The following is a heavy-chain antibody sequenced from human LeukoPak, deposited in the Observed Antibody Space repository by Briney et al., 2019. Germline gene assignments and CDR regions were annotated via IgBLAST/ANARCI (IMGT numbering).Heavy chain of an antibody. Sequence: GASVKVSCKASGYTFTGYYMHWVRQAPGQGLEWMGWINPNSGGTNYAQKCQGRVTMTRDTSISTAYMELSRLRSDDTAVYYCARGKVVVVPASWFDPWGQGTLVTVSS. V-gene: IGHV1-2*02. CDR2: INPNSGGT. D-gene: IGHD2-2*01. J-gene: IGHJ5*02. CDR3: ARGKVVVVPASWFDP. CDR1: GYTFTGYY.